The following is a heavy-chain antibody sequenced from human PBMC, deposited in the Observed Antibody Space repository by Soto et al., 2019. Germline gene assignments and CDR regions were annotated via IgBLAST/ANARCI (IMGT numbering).Heavy chain of an antibody. V-gene: IGHV3-23*01. J-gene: IGHJ5*02. CDR3: AKDKLRNVVVGFWSGYGCPWFDP. CDR1: GFTFSSYA. Sequence: GGSLRLSCAASGFTFSSYAMSWVRQAPGKGLEWVSAISGSGGSTYYADSVKGRFTISRDNSKNTLYLQMNSLRAEDTAVYYCAKDKLRNVVVGFWSGYGCPWFDPWGQGTLVTVSS. D-gene: IGHD3-3*01. CDR2: ISGSGGST.